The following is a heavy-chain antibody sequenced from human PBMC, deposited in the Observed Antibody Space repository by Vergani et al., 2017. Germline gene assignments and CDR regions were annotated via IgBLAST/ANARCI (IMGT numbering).Heavy chain of an antibody. D-gene: IGHD3-16*02. V-gene: IGHV4-39*07. Sequence: QLQLQESGPGLVKPSETLSLTCTVSGGSISSSSYYWGWIRQPPGKGLEWIGSIYYSGSTNYNPSLKSRVTISVDTSKNQFSLKLSSVTAADTAVYYCARVVGDYVWGSYRPNDMDVWGKGTTVTVSS. CDR3: ARVVGDYVWGSYRPNDMDV. CDR1: GGSISSSSYY. CDR2: IYYSGST. J-gene: IGHJ6*03.